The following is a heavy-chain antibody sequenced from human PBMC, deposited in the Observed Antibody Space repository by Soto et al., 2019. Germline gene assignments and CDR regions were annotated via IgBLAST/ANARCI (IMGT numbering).Heavy chain of an antibody. V-gene: IGHV1-2*02. CDR1: GYTFTGYY. Sequence: QVQLVQSGAEVKKPGASVKVSCKASGYTFTGYYMHWVRQAPGQGLEWMGWINPNSGGTNYAQKFQDRVTMTRETAISTASIEMSSQRSDDTAAYYWAKKRRFEELPDYTGQGTLVAVSS. J-gene: IGHJ4*02. D-gene: IGHD3-10*01. CDR3: AKKRRFEELPDY. CDR2: INPNSGGT.